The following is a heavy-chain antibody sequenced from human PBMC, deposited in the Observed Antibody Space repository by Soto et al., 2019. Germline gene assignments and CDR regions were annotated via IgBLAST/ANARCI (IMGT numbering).Heavy chain of an antibody. J-gene: IGHJ6*02. CDR2: IKQDGSEK. CDR1: GFTFSRYW. CDR3: ARDGTRAAAGTWYYGMDV. V-gene: IGHV3-7*01. Sequence: PGGSLRLSCAASGFTFSRYWMSWVRQAPGKGLEWVANIKQDGSEKYYVDSVKGRFTISRDNAKNSLYLQMNSLRVEDTAVYYCARDGTRAAAGTWYYGMDVWGQGTTVTVSS. D-gene: IGHD6-13*01.